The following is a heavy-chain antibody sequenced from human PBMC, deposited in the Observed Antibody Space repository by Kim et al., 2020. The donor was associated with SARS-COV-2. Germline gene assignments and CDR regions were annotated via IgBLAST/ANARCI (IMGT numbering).Heavy chain of an antibody. J-gene: IGHJ3*02. CDR3: ARDLEDYGDYGAFDI. Sequence: GGSLRLSCAASGFTFSSYSMNWVRQAPGKGLEWVSSISSSSSYIYYADSVKGRFTISRDNAKNSLYLQMNSLRAEDTAVYYCARDLEDYGDYGAFDIWGQGTMLTVSS. D-gene: IGHD4-17*01. V-gene: IGHV3-21*01. CDR2: ISSSSSYI. CDR1: GFTFSSYS.